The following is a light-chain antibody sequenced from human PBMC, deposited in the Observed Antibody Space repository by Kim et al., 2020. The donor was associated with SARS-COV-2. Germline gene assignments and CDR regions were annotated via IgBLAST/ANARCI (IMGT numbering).Light chain of an antibody. V-gene: IGKV3-20*01. Sequence: EIVLTQSPGTLSLSPGERATLSCRASQTVSSNYLAWYQQKPGQAPRPLIYGASSRATGTPDRFSGSGSGTDFTLTISRLEPEDFAVYYCQNYGTSPWTFGQGTKVDIK. CDR1: QTVSSNY. CDR2: GAS. CDR3: QNYGTSPWT. J-gene: IGKJ1*01.